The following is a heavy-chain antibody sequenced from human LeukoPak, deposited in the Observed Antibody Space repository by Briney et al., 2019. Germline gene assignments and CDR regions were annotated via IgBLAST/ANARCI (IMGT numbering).Heavy chain of an antibody. CDR1: CGSISSSSYY. CDR3: AAGGAIEVEPFFDY. J-gene: IGHJ4*02. V-gene: IGHV4-39*07. D-gene: IGHD3-16*01. CDR2: IYYSGST. Sequence: SSETLSLTCTVYCGSISSSSYYWGWIRQPPGKGLEWMGSIYYSGSTYYNPSLKSRVTISVDTSKNQFSLKLSSVTAADTAVYYCAAGGAIEVEPFFDYWGQGTLVTVSS.